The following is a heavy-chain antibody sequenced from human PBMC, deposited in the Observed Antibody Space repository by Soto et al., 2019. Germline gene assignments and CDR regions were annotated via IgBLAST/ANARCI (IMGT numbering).Heavy chain of an antibody. Sequence: ASVKVSCKASGYSFTNNDVSWVRQATGQGLEWMGWMNPGSGDTGYAQKFQGRVTMTRDISTATAYMELSSLRPEDTALYYCAKQGKYFYGPGSPYFDSWGQGTLVTVSS. CDR2: MNPGSGDT. D-gene: IGHD3-10*01. CDR1: GYSFTNND. J-gene: IGHJ4*02. CDR3: AKQGKYFYGPGSPYFDS. V-gene: IGHV1-8*01.